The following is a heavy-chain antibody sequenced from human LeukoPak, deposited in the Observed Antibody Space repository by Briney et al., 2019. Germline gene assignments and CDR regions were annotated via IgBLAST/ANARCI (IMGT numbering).Heavy chain of an antibody. Sequence: PGRSLRLSCAASGFTFDDYAMHWVRQAPGKGLEWVSGISWNSGSIGYADSVKGRFTISRDNSKNTLYLQMNSLRAEDTAVYYCAKDEYSSSSWFDPWGQGTLVTVSS. CDR3: AKDEYSSSSWFDP. J-gene: IGHJ5*02. D-gene: IGHD6-6*01. V-gene: IGHV3-9*01. CDR2: ISWNSGSI. CDR1: GFTFDDYA.